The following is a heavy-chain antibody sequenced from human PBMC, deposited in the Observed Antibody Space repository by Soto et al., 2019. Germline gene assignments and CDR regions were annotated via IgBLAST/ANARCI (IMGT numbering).Heavy chain of an antibody. Sequence: EVQLSESGGGLVQPGGSLRLSCEASGLKFSHYAMTWVRQAPGRGPEWVSTVSGIGDETFYADSVRGRFTISRDNSKDKAYLVMNSLRVEDTAVYYCAKGGHLSFFDYWGQGTLVTVSS. CDR1: GLKFSHYA. CDR2: VSGIGDET. V-gene: IGHV3-23*01. J-gene: IGHJ4*02. CDR3: AKGGHLSFFDY.